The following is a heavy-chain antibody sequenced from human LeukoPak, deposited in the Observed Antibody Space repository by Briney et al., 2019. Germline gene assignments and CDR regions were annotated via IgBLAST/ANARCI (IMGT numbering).Heavy chain of an antibody. CDR2: ISGSGANR. V-gene: IGHV3-11*01. CDR3: ATLHFYAMGV. D-gene: IGHD5-18*01. J-gene: IGHJ4*02. CDR1: GLRFSDQY. Sequence: PGGCLRLSCAASGLRFSDQYWIWIRKTPGKGLEWISFISGSGANRFYADSMKGRFTISKDNTRNSLYLQMNSLRAEDTATYYCATLHFYAMGVWGQGTLVTVSS.